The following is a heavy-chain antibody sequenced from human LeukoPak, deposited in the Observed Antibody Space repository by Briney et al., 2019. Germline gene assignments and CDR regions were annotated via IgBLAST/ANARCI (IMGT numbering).Heavy chain of an antibody. V-gene: IGHV3-23*01. D-gene: IGHD3-22*01. Sequence: PGGSLRLSCAASGFTFSSYAMSWVRQAPGKGLEWVSTISGSGLSTSYADSVKGRFTISRDNSKSTLYLQMNSLRAEDTAVYYCAREYYDSSGSQGDYFDYWGQGTLVTVSS. CDR3: AREYYDSSGSQGDYFDY. J-gene: IGHJ4*02. CDR2: ISGSGLST. CDR1: GFTFSSYA.